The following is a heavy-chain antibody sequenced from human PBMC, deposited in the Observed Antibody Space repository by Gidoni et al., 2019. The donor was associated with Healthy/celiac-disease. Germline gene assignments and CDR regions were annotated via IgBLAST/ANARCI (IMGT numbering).Heavy chain of an antibody. CDR1: GGPIHSGGYY. CDR2: IYYSGST. J-gene: IGHJ5*02. D-gene: IGHD4-17*01. V-gene: IGHV4-31*03. CDR3: ARALTVTTSINWFDP. Sequence: QVQLQESGPGLVKPSQTLSLTCTFSGGPIHSGGYYWSWIRQHPGKGLEWIGYIYYSGSTYYNPSLKSRVTISVDTSKNQFSLKLSSVTAADTAVYYCARALTVTTSINWFDPWGQGTLVTVSS.